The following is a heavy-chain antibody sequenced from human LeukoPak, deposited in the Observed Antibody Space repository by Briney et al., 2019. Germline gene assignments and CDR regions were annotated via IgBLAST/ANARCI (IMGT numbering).Heavy chain of an antibody. CDR3: ARHPKSGATGGIFDY. CDR2: IYYSGST. CDR1: GYSISSGYY. Sequence: SETLSLTCTVSGYSISSGYYWGWIRQPPGKGLEWIGSIYYSGSTYYNPSLKSRVTISVDTSKNQFSLKLSSVTAADTAVYYCARHPKSGATGGIFDYWGQGTLVTVSS. J-gene: IGHJ4*02. D-gene: IGHD1-26*01. V-gene: IGHV4-38-2*02.